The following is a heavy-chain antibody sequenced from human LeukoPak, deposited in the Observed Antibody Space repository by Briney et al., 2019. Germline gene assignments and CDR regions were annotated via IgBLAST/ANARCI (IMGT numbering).Heavy chain of an antibody. CDR2: MDPSETQK. CDR1: AFTVHSCW. J-gene: IGHJ4*02. D-gene: IGHD1-26*01. CDR3: AFWTWDDN. Sequence: GGSLRLACAAYAFTVHSCWVEWARHVPGKGREWVANMDPSETQKRYVHSVRGRFTICKDNSANSFYLEMSSLTVDDTVIYYCAFWTWDDNWGQGTLVTVSS. V-gene: IGHV3-7*01.